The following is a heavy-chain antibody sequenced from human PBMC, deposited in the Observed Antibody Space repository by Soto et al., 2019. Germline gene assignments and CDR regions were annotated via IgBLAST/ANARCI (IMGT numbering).Heavy chain of an antibody. D-gene: IGHD2-15*01. J-gene: IGHJ6*02. CDR2: IWYDGSNK. CDR1: GFTFSSYG. Sequence: QVQLVESGGGVVQPGRSLRLSCAASGFTFSSYGMHWVRQAPGKGLEWVAVIWYDGSNKYYADSVKGRFTISRDNSKNXLXLXXNSLRAEETAVYYCARDGDIVVVVAATGHYYGMDVWGQGTTVTVSS. CDR3: ARDGDIVVVVAATGHYYGMDV. V-gene: IGHV3-33*01.